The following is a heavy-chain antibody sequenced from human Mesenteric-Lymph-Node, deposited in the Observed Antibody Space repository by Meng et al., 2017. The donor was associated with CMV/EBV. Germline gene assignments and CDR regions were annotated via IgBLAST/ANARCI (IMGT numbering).Heavy chain of an antibody. CDR1: GFTFSSYS. Sequence: GESLKISCAASGFTFSSYSMNWVRQAPGKGLEWVSSISSSSSYIYYADSVKGRFTISRDNAKNSLYLQMNSLRAEDTAVYYCAREVAVVIAMGPHEDYYGMDVWGQGTTVTVSS. V-gene: IGHV3-21*01. J-gene: IGHJ6*02. CDR3: AREVAVVIAMGPHEDYYGMDV. D-gene: IGHD2-21*01. CDR2: ISSSSSYI.